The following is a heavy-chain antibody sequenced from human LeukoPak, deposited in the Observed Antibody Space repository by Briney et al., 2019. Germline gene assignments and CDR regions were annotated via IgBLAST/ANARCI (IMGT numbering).Heavy chain of an antibody. V-gene: IGHV3-7*04. CDR1: GCTLRTYW. Sequence: PGGSLRLSCAASGCTLRTYWMSWVRQAPGKGLEWVANIKDDGSEIYYVDSVKGRFIISRDNAKNSLYLQMNSLGAEDTAVYYCVRGYDSSGYYGDDFWGQGTLVTVSS. CDR3: VRGYDSSGYYGDDF. D-gene: IGHD3-22*01. J-gene: IGHJ4*02. CDR2: IKDDGSEI.